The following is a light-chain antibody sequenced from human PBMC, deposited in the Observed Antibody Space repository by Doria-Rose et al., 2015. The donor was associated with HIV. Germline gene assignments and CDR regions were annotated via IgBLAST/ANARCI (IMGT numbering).Light chain of an antibody. CDR3: HQYGTSWT. CDR1: QSFSSTY. J-gene: IGKJ1*01. Sequence: TQSPGTLSLSPGERATLSCRASQSFSSTYLAWYQQKPGQAPSLLIYDGSTKATGIPDRFSASGSGTDLTLTINMLEPEDFALYYCHQYGTSWTFGQGTKVEI. V-gene: IGKV3-20*01. CDR2: DGS.